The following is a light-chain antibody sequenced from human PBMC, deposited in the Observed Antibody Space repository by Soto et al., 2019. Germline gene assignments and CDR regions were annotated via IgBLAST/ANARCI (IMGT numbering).Light chain of an antibody. CDR3: QQCDYLPI. J-gene: IGKJ3*01. V-gene: IGKV1-33*01. Sequence: DIQMTQSPSSLSASVGDRVTITCQASHDITSYLNWYQHKPGKAPKPLITDASILEAGVPSRFSESESGTHFTFTISSLQPEDVASYYCQQCDYLPIFGPGTTVDFK. CDR2: DAS. CDR1: HDITSY.